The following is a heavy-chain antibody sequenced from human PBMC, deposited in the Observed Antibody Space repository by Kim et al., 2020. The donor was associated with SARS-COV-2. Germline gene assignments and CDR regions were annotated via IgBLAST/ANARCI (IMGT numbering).Heavy chain of an antibody. CDR2: ISHSGST. D-gene: IGHD3-22*01. Sequence: SETLSLTCAVSGGSLSGGPYYWAWIRLPPGKGLEWIGSISHSGSTYYNPPLKSRATLSVDTSKNEFSLRLTSVTAADTAVYFCARPQNHYDSSGFFFPDAFDVWGRGTMVTVSS. CDR3: ARPQNHYDSSGFFFPDAFDV. V-gene: IGHV4-39*01. J-gene: IGHJ3*01. CDR1: GGSLSGGPYY.